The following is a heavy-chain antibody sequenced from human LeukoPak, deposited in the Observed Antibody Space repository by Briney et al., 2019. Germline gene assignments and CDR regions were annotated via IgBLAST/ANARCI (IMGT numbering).Heavy chain of an antibody. CDR2: IYYSGST. D-gene: IGHD6-19*01. CDR3: ARLIAVADN. Sequence: SETLSLTCTVSGGSISSSSYYWGWIRQPPGKGLEWIGSIYYSGSTHYNPSLKSRVTISVDTSKNQFSLKLSSVTAADTAVYYCARLIAVADNWGQGTLVTVSS. CDR1: GGSISSSSYY. J-gene: IGHJ4*02. V-gene: IGHV4-39*01.